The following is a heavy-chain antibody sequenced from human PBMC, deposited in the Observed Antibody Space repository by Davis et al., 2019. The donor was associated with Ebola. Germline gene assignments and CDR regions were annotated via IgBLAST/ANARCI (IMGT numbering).Heavy chain of an antibody. V-gene: IGHV3-30*03. D-gene: IGHD6-13*01. J-gene: IGHJ6*04. CDR2: ISYDGSDK. CDR3: AREGGEQQLVLYYYYGMDV. CDR1: GFSFSSYG. Sequence: GGSLRLSCAASGFSFSSYGMHWVRQAPGKGLEWVAVISYDGSDKYYADSVKGRFTISRDNAKNSLYLQMNSLRAEDTAVYYCAREGGEQQLVLYYYYGMDVWGKGTTVTVSS.